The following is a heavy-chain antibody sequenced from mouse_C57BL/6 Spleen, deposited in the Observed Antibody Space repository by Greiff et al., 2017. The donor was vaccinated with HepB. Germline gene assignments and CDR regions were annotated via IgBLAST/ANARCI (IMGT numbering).Heavy chain of an antibody. V-gene: IGHV5-12*01. D-gene: IGHD2-3*01. CDR2: ISNGGGST. CDR3: ARRGYDGYLYAMDY. J-gene: IGHJ4*01. Sequence: EVKLVESGGGLVQPGGSLKLSCAASGFTFSDYYMYWVRQTPEKRLEWVAYISNGGGSTYYPDTVKGRFTISRDNAKNTLYLQMSRLKSEDTAMYYCARRGYDGYLYAMDYWGQGTPVTVSS. CDR1: GFTFSDYY.